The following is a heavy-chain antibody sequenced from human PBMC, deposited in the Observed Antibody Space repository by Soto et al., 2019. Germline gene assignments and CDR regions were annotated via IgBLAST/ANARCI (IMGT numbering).Heavy chain of an antibody. Sequence: EVQLLESGGILVHPGGSLRLSCAASGFTFSSYAMTWVRQAPGKGLEWVSAISGGGDSIYYADSVKGRFTISRDQSKNTLYLQMHRLRDEDTAVYFCAKERDNGADRYYFDYWGQGTLVTVCS. D-gene: IGHD2-8*01. CDR3: AKERDNGADRYYFDY. CDR2: ISGGGDSI. CDR1: GFTFSSYA. J-gene: IGHJ4*02. V-gene: IGHV3-23*01.